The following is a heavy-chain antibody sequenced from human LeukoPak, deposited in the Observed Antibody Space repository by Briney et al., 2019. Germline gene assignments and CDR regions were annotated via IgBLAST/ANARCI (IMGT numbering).Heavy chain of an antibody. CDR2: ISSSGATI. J-gene: IGHJ4*02. V-gene: IGHV3-48*03. CDR3: ARERNCGADCYPDY. D-gene: IGHD2-21*02. CDR1: GFTFSSYE. Sequence: GGSLRLSCAASGFTFSSYEMNWVRQAPGKGLEWVSYISSSGATIYYADSVKGRFTISRDNAKNSLYLQMNSLRAEDTAVYYCARERNCGADCYPDYWGQRTLVTVSS.